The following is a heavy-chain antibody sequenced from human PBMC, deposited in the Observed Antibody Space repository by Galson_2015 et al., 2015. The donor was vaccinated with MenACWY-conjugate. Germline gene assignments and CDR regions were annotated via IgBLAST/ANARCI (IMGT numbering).Heavy chain of an antibody. CDR3: ARDPERGDGYVLDY. J-gene: IGHJ4*02. CDR2: INRDDSTI. D-gene: IGHD5-24*01. CDR1: GFTFSSYW. V-gene: IGHV3-74*01. Sequence: SLRLSCAASGFTFSSYWMYWVRQAPGKGLVWVAHINRDDSTINYAESVKGRFTISRDNAKNMLYLQMNSLRVEDTAVYYCARDPERGDGYVLDYWGQETLVTVSS.